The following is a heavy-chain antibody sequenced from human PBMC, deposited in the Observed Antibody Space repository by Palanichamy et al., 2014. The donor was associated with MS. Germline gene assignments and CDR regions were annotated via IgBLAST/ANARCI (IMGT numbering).Heavy chain of an antibody. CDR1: EFTFSSYW. CDR3: TRDMATSATTERFDI. V-gene: IGHV3-7*04. CDR2: INQDGTAK. D-gene: IGHD1-1*01. Sequence: EVQLVESGGDLVQPGGSLRLSCAATEFTFSSYWMTWVRQAPGKGLEWVANINQDGTAKKYLDSVKGRITVSRDNAKNSLYLQINNLRAEDTAVYYCTRDMATSATTERFDIWGQGTMVTVSS. J-gene: IGHJ3*02.